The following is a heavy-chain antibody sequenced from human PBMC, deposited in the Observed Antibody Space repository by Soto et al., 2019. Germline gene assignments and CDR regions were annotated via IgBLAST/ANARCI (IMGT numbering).Heavy chain of an antibody. V-gene: IGHV3-73*01. CDR1: GFTFSGSA. Sequence: PGGSLRLSCAASGFTFSGSAMHWVRQASGKGLEWVGRIRSKANSYATAYAASVKGRFTISRDDSKNTAYLQMNSLKTEDTAVYYCTSRGRVPYSGYDLFDYWGQGTLVTVSS. CDR3: TSRGRVPYSGYDLFDY. J-gene: IGHJ4*02. D-gene: IGHD5-12*01. CDR2: IRSKANSYAT.